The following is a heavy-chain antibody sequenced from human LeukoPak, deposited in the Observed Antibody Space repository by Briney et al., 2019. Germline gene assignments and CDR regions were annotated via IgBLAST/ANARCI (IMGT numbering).Heavy chain of an antibody. Sequence: PGGSLRLSCAASGFTFSDYYMSWIRQAPGKGLEWVSYISSSGSTIYYADSVKGRFTISRDNAKNSLYLQKTSLRAEDTAVCYCAAEYSSSSPLDYWGQGTLVTVSS. J-gene: IGHJ4*02. CDR3: AAEYSSSSPLDY. V-gene: IGHV3-11*01. CDR1: GFTFSDYY. D-gene: IGHD6-6*01. CDR2: ISSSGSTI.